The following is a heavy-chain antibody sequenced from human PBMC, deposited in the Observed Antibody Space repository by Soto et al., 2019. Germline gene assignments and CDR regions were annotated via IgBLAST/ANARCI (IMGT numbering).Heavy chain of an antibody. Sequence: QVQLQESGPGLVKPSETLSLSCTVSGGSISSYYWSWFRQSPGKRMEWIGYVHHSWGSSYNPSLQSLVAISLDTSNSQFSLKVTSVTATDTAVYYCARQGFGPLHGLVDVWGEGTTVTVSS. CDR1: GGSISSYY. CDR2: VHHSWGS. V-gene: IGHV4-59*08. CDR3: ARQGFGPLHGLVDV. D-gene: IGHD3-10*01. J-gene: IGHJ6*04.